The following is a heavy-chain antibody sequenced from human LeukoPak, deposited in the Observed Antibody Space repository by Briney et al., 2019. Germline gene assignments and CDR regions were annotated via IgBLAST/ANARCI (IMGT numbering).Heavy chain of an antibody. V-gene: IGHV3-11*05. CDR1: GFTFSDYY. CDR3: ARAPPDYDTLTAEYYFDY. D-gene: IGHD3-9*01. CDR2: ISSSSRYT. J-gene: IGHJ4*02. Sequence: GGSLRLSCAASGFTFSDYYMSWIRQAPGKGLEWVSCISSSSRYTNYADSVKGRFTISRDNAKNSLYLQMNSLRAEDTAVYYCARAPPDYDTLTAEYYFDYWGQGTLVTVPS.